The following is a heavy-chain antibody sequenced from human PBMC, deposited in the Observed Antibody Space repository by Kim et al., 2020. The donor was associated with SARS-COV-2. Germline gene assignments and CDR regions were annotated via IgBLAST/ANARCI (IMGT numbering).Heavy chain of an antibody. CDR2: IYYSGST. CDR3: ARGHSSSWYFLDS. Sequence: SETLSLTCTVSGGSISSYYWSWIRQPPGKGLEWIGYIYYSGSTNYNPSLKSRVTISVDTSKNQFSLKLSSVTAADTAVYYCARGHSSSWYFLDSWGQGTL. CDR1: GGSISSYY. D-gene: IGHD6-13*01. V-gene: IGHV4-59*13. J-gene: IGHJ4*02.